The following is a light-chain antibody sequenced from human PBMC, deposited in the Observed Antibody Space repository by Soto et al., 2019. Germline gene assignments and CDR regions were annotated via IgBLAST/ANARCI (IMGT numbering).Light chain of an antibody. CDR2: GVY. J-gene: IGKJ1*01. CDR1: QSITSF. Sequence: EIVLTPSPATLSLSPGERATLSCRASQSITSFLAWYQQKPGQAPRLLIYGVYTRASGIPGRFSGSGSGTEFTLTITRLEPEDSAVYFCQHYGYSQWTFGQGTKVDI. V-gene: IGKV3-20*01. CDR3: QHYGYSQWT.